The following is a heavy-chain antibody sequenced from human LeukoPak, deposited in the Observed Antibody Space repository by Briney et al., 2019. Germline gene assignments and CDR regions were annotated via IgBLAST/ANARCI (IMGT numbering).Heavy chain of an antibody. V-gene: IGHV3-23*01. J-gene: IGHJ4*02. CDR2: ISGSGDNT. Sequence: PGGSLRLSCAASGFTFTYYAMTWVRQAPGKGLEWVSGISGSGDNTYYADSVKGRFTISRDNSENTLYLQINSLRAEDTAVYYCAKDVQWMGYYFDYWGQGTLVTVSS. CDR3: AKDVQWMGYYFDY. CDR1: GFTFTYYA. D-gene: IGHD6-19*01.